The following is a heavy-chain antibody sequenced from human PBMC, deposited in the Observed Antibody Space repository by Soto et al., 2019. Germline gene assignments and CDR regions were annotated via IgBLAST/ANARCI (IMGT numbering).Heavy chain of an antibody. CDR1: GGTLSSFINYP. V-gene: IGHV1-69*06. Sequence: QMPLVQSGAEVKKPGSSVTVSCKASGGTLSSFINYPINWVRQAPGQGLEWMGGLVPNVGTVNYAQKFQGRVTITADKSTGTAYMELSSLRSEDTALYYCARRDTSGFLRYFDNWGQGTLVTVSS. CDR3: ARRDTSGFLRYFDN. D-gene: IGHD3-3*01. CDR2: LVPNVGTV. J-gene: IGHJ4*02.